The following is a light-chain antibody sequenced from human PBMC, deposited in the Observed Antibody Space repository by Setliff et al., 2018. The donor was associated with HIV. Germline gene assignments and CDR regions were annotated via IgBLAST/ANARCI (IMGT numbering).Light chain of an antibody. CDR1: IDPYNS. CDR2: EVS. J-gene: IGLJ1*01. CDR3: SSYTSSGAPSYV. Sequence: QSALTQPASVSGSPGQSITVSCTDIDPYNSVSWYQQLPGKAPKLILYEVSVRPSGISHRFAGSKSDNTASLTISGLEAEDEGSYYCSSYTSSGAPSYVFGTGTQLTVL. V-gene: IGLV2-14*01.